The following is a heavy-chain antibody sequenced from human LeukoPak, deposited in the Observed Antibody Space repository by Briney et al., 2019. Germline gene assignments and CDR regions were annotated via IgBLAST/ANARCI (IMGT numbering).Heavy chain of an antibody. V-gene: IGHV3-30*04. J-gene: IGHJ4*02. Sequence: GGSLRLSCAASGFTFSSYAMHWVRQAPGKGLEWVAVISYDGSNKYYADSVKGRFTISRDNSKNTLYLQMNSLRAEDTAVYYCARDLEVMRPGGYFDYWGQRTLVTVSS. D-gene: IGHD3-16*01. CDR1: GFTFSSYA. CDR3: ARDLEVMRPGGYFDY. CDR2: ISYDGSNK.